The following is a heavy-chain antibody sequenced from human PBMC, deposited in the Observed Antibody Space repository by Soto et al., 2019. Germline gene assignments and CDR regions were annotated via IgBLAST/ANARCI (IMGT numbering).Heavy chain of an antibody. D-gene: IGHD1-1*01. J-gene: IGHJ3*02. CDR1: GFTFSSYA. CDR3: ANHRSDWSLLEI. V-gene: IGHV3-66*01. CDR2: IYSGGNT. Sequence: PGGSLRLSCAASGFTFSSYAMSWVRQAPGKGLEWVSVIYSGGNTHYADSVKGRFTISRDNSKNTLFLQMNSLRAEDTALYYCANHRSDWSLLEIWGRGTMVTVSS.